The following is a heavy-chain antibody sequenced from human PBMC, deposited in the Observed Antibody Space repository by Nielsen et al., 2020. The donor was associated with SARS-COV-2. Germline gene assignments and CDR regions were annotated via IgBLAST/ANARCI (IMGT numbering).Heavy chain of an antibody. CDR2: IYPGDFDT. V-gene: IGHV5-51*04. J-gene: IGHJ5*01. D-gene: IGHD2-21*02. CDR3: ARTGGDSARLADS. CDR1: GYNFLDYW. Sequence: GGSLRLSCEASGYNFLDYWIAWVRQMPGKGLEWMGSIYPGDFDTRYSPSFQGQVTISADEPINTAYLQWSSLKASDTAIYYCARTGGDSARLADSWGQGTLVTVSS.